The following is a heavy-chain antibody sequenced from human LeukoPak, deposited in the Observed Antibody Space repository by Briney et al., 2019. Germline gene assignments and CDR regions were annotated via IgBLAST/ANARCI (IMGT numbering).Heavy chain of an antibody. J-gene: IGHJ4*02. V-gene: IGHV3-21*01. CDR1: EFTFSTFA. CDR3: ARDRGSYGSGSYYDY. Sequence: GGSLRLSCAASEFTFSTFAMSWVRQSPGKGLEWVPTISSSGSSTYYADSVKGRFTVSRDNAKNSLYLQMNSLRAEDTAVYYCARDRGSYGSGSYYDYWGQGTLVTVSS. CDR2: ISSSGSST. D-gene: IGHD3-10*01.